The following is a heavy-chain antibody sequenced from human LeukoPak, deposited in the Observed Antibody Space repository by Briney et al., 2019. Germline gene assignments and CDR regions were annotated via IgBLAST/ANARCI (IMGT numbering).Heavy chain of an antibody. CDR3: ARGKHDFWSGYYSWFDP. D-gene: IGHD3-3*01. Sequence: SETLSLTCAVYGGSFSGYYWSWIRQPPGKGLEWIGEINHSGSTNYNPSLKSRVTISVDTSKNQFSLKLSSVTAADTAVYYCARGKHDFWSGYYSWFDPWGQGTLVTVSS. CDR2: INHSGST. V-gene: IGHV4-34*01. CDR1: GGSFSGYY. J-gene: IGHJ5*02.